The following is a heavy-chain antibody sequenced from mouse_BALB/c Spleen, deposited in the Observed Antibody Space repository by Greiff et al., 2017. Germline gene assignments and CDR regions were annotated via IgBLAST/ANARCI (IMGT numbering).Heavy chain of an antibody. CDR1: GFTFSSFG. CDR2: ISSGSSTI. V-gene: IGHV5-17*02. Sequence: EVQRVESGGGLVQPGGSRKLSCAASGFTFSSFGMHWVRQAPEKGLEWVAYISSGSSTIYYADTVKGRFTISRDNPKNTLFLQMTSLRSEDTAMYYCARGKNGYYGGFAYWGQGTLVTVSA. D-gene: IGHD2-3*01. J-gene: IGHJ3*01. CDR3: ARGKNGYYGGFAY.